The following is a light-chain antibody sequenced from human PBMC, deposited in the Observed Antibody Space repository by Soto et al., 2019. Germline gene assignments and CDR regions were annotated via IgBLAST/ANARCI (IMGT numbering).Light chain of an antibody. CDR2: LGS. V-gene: IGKV2-28*01. CDR1: QSLLSSNGYKY. J-gene: IGKJ1*01. CDR3: MQTLQTPWT. Sequence: DLVMTQSPLSLPVTPGEPASISCRSSQSLLSSNGYKYLDWYLQKPGQSPQLLIYLGSNRASGVPDRFSGSGSGTDFTLKISRVEAEDVGVYYCMQTLQTPWTFGQGTKVEIK.